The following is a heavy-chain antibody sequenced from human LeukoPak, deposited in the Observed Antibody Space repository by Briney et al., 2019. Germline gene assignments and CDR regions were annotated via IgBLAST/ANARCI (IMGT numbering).Heavy chain of an antibody. D-gene: IGHD2-15*01. CDR1: GFTFSNAW. J-gene: IGHJ4*02. V-gene: IGHV3-74*01. CDR2: INIAGSVT. CDR3: ARDMVG. Sequence: GGSLRLSCAASGFTFSNAWMSWVRQAPGKGLVWVSRINIAGSVTTYADSVKGRFTISRDNAKNTLYLQMNSLRAEDTAVYYCARDMVGWGQGTLVTVSS.